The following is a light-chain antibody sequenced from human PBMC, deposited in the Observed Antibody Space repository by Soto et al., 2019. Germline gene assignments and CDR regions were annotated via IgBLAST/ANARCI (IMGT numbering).Light chain of an antibody. Sequence: DIQLTHSPSFLSAPVGDRVTVTCRSTQDISSYLAWYQQKPWKDPKVLIYGASTLQSGATQRFGGGGSGTTFTLTISSLLPEDSANYYGQQVHDYPITFGGGTKVVIK. J-gene: IGKJ4*01. CDR3: QQVHDYPIT. CDR2: GAS. V-gene: IGKV1-9*01. CDR1: QDISSY.